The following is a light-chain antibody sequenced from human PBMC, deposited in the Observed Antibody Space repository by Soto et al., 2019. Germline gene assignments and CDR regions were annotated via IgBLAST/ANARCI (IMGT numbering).Light chain of an antibody. V-gene: IGKV3-20*01. J-gene: IGKJ2*01. CDR1: QSVSSSH. CDR2: GAS. Sequence: EIVLTQSPGTLSLSPGERVTLSCRASQSVSSSHLAWYQQKPGQAPRLLIYGASSRATGIPDRFSGSGSGTDFTLTIRRLVPEDFAVYYCQHYGSSPPMYTFGQGTKLEIK. CDR3: QHYGSSPPMYT.